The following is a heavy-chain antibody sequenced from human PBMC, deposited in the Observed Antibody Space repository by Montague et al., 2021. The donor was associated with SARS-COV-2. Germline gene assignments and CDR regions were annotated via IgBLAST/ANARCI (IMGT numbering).Heavy chain of an antibody. Sequence: SETLSLTCDFAGGSFRDYAWSWIRQPPGKRLEWIGYLSYGGRPIXNPSLESRVSISVDTSKNQFSLRLRSVIAADTAVYYCTGRLPQYTSGWYFDQWGQGTLVAVSS. CDR3: TGRLPQYTSGWYFDQ. CDR2: LSYGGRP. V-gene: IGHV4-59*08. CDR1: GGSFRDYA. J-gene: IGHJ4*02. D-gene: IGHD6-19*01.